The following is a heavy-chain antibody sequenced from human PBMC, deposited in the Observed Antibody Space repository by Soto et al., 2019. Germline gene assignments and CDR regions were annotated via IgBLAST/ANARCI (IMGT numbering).Heavy chain of an antibody. V-gene: IGHV1-18*01. CDR3: ARGRYGDY. J-gene: IGHJ4*02. Sequence: QVNRVQSGAEVKKPGASVKVSGKASGYTFTSYGITWVRQAPGQGLEWMGWISAHNGNTDYAQKLQGRVIVTRDTSTSTAYMELRSLISDDTAVYYCARGRYGDYWGQGALVTVSS. CDR2: ISAHNGNT. CDR1: GYTFTSYG. D-gene: IGHD1-1*01.